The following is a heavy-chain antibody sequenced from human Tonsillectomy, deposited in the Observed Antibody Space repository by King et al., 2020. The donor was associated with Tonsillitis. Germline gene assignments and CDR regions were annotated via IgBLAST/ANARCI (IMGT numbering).Heavy chain of an antibody. D-gene: IGHD2-21*02. CDR2: ISSSSSYT. Sequence: VQLVESGGGLVKPGGSLRLSCAASGFTFSDYYMSWIRQAPGKGLEWVSDISSSSSYTNYADSVKGRFTISRDNAKNSLYLQMNSLRAEDTAVYYCARADAYCGGDCFTYYFYYYMDVWGKGTTVTVSS. J-gene: IGHJ6*03. CDR1: GFTFSDYY. CDR3: ARADAYCGGDCFTYYFYYYMDV. V-gene: IGHV3-11*06.